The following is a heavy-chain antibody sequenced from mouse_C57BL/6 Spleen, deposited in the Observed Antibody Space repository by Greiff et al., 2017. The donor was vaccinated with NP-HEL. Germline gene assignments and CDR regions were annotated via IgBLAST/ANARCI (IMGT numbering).Heavy chain of an antibody. CDR2: ISDGGSYT. CDR1: GFTFSSYA. J-gene: IGHJ1*03. D-gene: IGHD1-1*01. Sequence: EVQVVESGGGLVKPGGSLKLSCAASGFTFSSYAMSWVRQTPEKRLEWVATISDGGSYTYYPDNVKGRFTISRDNAKNNLYLQMSHLKSEDTAMYYCAREAINYGNWYFDVWGTGTTVTVSS. V-gene: IGHV5-4*01. CDR3: AREAINYGNWYFDV.